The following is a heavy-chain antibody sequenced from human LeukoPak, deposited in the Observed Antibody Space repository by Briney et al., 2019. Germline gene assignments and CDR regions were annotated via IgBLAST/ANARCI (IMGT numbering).Heavy chain of an antibody. CDR2: IYYSGST. Sequence: SETLSLTCTVSGGSISSYYWSWIRQPPGKGLEWIGYIYYSGSTNYNPSLKSRVTISVHTSKNQFSLKLSSVAAADTAVYYCARGGGEYYDILTGYHIPAIIDYWGQGTLVTVSS. J-gene: IGHJ4*02. CDR1: GGSISSYY. CDR3: ARGGGEYYDILTGYHIPAIIDY. D-gene: IGHD3-9*01. V-gene: IGHV4-59*01.